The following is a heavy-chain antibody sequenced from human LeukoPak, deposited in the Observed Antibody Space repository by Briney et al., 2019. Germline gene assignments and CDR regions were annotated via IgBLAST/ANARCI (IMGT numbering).Heavy chain of an antibody. CDR3: ARPGLEGDTMIAPYYFDY. J-gene: IGHJ4*02. Sequence: GESLKISCKGSGYSFTSYWIGWVRQMPGKGLEWMGIIYPGDSDTRYSPSFQGQVTISADKSISTAYLQWSSLKASDTAMYYCARPGLEGDTMIAPYYFDYWGQGTMVTVSS. CDR1: GYSFTSYW. V-gene: IGHV5-51*01. CDR2: IYPGDSDT. D-gene: IGHD3-22*01.